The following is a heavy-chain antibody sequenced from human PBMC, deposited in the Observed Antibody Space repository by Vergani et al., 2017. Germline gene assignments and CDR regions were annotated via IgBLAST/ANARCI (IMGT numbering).Heavy chain of an antibody. CDR1: GGTFSSYA. V-gene: IGHV1-69*01. CDR2: IIPIFGTA. CDR3: AGANPDLGYCSGGSCYPSFDY. D-gene: IGHD2-15*01. Sequence: QVQLVQSGAEVKKPGSSVKVSCKASGGTFSSYAISWVRQAPGQGLEWMGGIIPIFGTANYAQKFQGRVTITADESTSTAYMELSSLRSEDTAVYYCAGANPDLGYCSGGSCYPSFDYWGQGTLVTVSS. J-gene: IGHJ4*02.